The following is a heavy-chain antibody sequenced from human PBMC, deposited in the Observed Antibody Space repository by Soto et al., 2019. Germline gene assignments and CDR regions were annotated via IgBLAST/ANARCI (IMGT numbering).Heavy chain of an antibody. CDR1: ESTFRSYS. J-gene: IGHJ4*02. Sequence: PGGSLRLSCAASESTFRSYSMHWVRQAPGKGLERVAVIGSDAKTQCYADSVKGRFSISRDTSKNTVSLQMNSLRAEDTAIYYCAKEYGNGYWYFDYWGQGTQVTVSS. V-gene: IGHV3-30*18. CDR3: AKEYGNGYWYFDY. D-gene: IGHD5-18*01. CDR2: IGSDAKTQ.